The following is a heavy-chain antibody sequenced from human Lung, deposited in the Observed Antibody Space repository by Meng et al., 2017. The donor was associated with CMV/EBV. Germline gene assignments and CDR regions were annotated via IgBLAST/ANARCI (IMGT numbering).Heavy chain of an antibody. CDR1: FSGYY. V-gene: IGHV4-34*01. D-gene: IGHD2-15*01. CDR2: INHSGST. CDR3: ARATLYCSGGSCYTNWFDP. Sequence: FSGYYWSWIRQPPGKGLEWIGEINHSGSTNYNPSLKSRVTISVDTSKNQFSLKLSSVTAADTAVYYCARATLYCSGGSCYTNWFDPWGQGTLVTGLL. J-gene: IGHJ5*02.